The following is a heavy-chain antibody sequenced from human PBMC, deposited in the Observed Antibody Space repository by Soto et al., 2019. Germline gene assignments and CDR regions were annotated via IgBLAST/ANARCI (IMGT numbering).Heavy chain of an antibody. Sequence: QVQLVQSGAEVKKPGASVKVSCKASGYTFTSYGISWVRQAPGQGLEWMGWISAYNGNTNYAQKLQGRVTMTTDTSTSTAYMELRSLRSDDTAVYYCVRDSGALGYCSGGSCYADYWGQGTLVTVSS. CDR1: GYTFTSYG. CDR2: ISAYNGNT. V-gene: IGHV1-18*04. D-gene: IGHD2-15*01. CDR3: VRDSGALGYCSGGSCYADY. J-gene: IGHJ4*02.